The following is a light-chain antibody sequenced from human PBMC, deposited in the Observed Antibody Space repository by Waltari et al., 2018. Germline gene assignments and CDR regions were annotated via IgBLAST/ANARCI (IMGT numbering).Light chain of an antibody. CDR2: DVF. CDR1: SSAVGSSHY. CDR3: YSYAVSNSVV. V-gene: IGLV2-11*01. J-gene: IGLJ2*01. Sequence: SALAQPRSVSGSPGQSVSISCTGTSSAVGSSHYVSWYQQHPGRVPKHIIYDVFERPSGVPDRFSGSKSGNTASLTISGLQAEDEADYYCYSYAVSNSVVFGGGTKVTVL.